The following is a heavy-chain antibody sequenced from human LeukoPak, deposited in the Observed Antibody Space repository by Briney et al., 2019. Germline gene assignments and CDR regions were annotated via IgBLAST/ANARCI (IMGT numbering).Heavy chain of an antibody. Sequence: PGRSLRLSCAASGFTFDDYGMHWVRQAPGKGLEWVSGISWNSGSIGYADSVKGRFTISRDNAKNSLYLQMNSLRAEDTAVYYCARESAAFDIWGQGTMVTVSS. CDR3: ARESAAFDI. CDR2: ISWNSGSI. V-gene: IGHV3-9*01. CDR1: GFTFDDYG. J-gene: IGHJ3*02.